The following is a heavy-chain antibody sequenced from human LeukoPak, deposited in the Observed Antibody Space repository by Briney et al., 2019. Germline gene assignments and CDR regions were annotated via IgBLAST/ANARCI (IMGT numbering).Heavy chain of an antibody. D-gene: IGHD6-6*01. CDR3: ARGPSYSSSTFHFDY. V-gene: IGHV3-48*01. CDR1: GFIFSSYT. Sequence: GGSLRLSCAASGFIFSSYTMNWVRQAPGKGLEWVSYISSSSSIIHYADSVKGRFTISRDNAKNSLYMQMNSLRAEDTAVYYCARGPSYSSSTFHFDYWGQGTLVTVPS. J-gene: IGHJ4*02. CDR2: ISSSSSII.